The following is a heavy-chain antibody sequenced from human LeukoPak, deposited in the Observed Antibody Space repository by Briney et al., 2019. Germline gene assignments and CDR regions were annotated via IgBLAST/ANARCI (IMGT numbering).Heavy chain of an antibody. CDR3: ARKFLDY. CDR1: GFTLSNYD. Sequence: GGSLRLSCAASGFTLSNYDMYWVRQAPGKGLEWVAFIDYDGTVKYYEDSVKGRFTISRDNSKHTVYLQMNSLRTEDTAIYYCARKFLDYWGQGTLVTVSS. D-gene: IGHD3-3*01. CDR2: IDYDGTVK. J-gene: IGHJ4*02. V-gene: IGHV3-30*02.